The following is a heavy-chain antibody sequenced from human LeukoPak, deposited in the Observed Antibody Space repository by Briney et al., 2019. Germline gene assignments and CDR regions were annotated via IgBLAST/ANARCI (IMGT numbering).Heavy chain of an antibody. CDR1: GYTFTGYY. CDR2: VNTNSGAT. CDR3: AHALDY. J-gene: IGHJ4*02. Sequence: ASVKVXCKASGYTFTGYYVHWVRQAPGQGLEWMGWVNTNSGATNYAQKFQGRVTITADKSTSTAYMELSSLRSEDTAVYYCAHALDYWGQGTLVTVSS. V-gene: IGHV1-2*02.